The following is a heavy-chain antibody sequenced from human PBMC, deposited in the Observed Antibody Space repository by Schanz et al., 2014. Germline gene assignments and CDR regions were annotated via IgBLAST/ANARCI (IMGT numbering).Heavy chain of an antibody. CDR1: GFTFSSHW. J-gene: IGHJ3*02. CDR3: ARKMKLGVYGGKGHDSLDI. D-gene: IGHD4-17*01. CDR2: INSVGSNT. V-gene: IGHV3-74*01. Sequence: EVQLVQSGGGLVQPGGSLRLSCAASGFTFSSHWMHWVRQDPGKGLVWVARINSVGSNTDYADSVTGRFTISRDNAKNTLYLQTNTLRAEDTAVYYCARKMKLGVYGGKGHDSLDIWGQGTMVTGSS.